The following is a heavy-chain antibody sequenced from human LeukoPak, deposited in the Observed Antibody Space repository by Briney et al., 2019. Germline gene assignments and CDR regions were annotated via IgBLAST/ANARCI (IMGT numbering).Heavy chain of an antibody. CDR1: GGSINRYC. J-gene: IGHJ4*02. CDR2: IDYSGRT. D-gene: IGHD3-22*01. V-gene: IGHV4-59*08. CDR3: ASDNSGSCHPYY. Sequence: SDTLSLPCTVSGGSINRYCWSWIRQPPGKGLEWLGYIDYSGRTKYNPSLKSRVTMSVDTSRNQFSLRVTSVTAADTALYYCASDNSGSCHPYYWGQGTLVSVSS.